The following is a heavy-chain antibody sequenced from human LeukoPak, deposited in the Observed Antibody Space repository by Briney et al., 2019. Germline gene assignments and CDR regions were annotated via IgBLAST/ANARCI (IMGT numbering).Heavy chain of an antibody. D-gene: IGHD3-9*01. Sequence: GGSLRLSCAASGFTFSSYWMSWVRQAPGKGLEWVANIKQDGSEKYYVDSVKGRFTISRDNAKNSPYLQMNSLRAEDTAVYYCAREDYDILTGYYTFDYWGQGTLVTVSS. CDR1: GFTFSSYW. V-gene: IGHV3-7*03. CDR2: IKQDGSEK. J-gene: IGHJ4*02. CDR3: AREDYDILTGYYTFDY.